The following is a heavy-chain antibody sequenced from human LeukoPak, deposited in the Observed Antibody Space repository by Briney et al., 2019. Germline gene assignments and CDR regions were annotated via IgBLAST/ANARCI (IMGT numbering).Heavy chain of an antibody. Sequence: SQTLSLTCNVSGGSISSGDKYWSWIRQPPGKGLEWIGYIYYSGSTYYNPSLKSRLTISVDTSENQFSLHLTSVTAVDTAVYFCARVTRWAGLDFWGQGTLVTVSS. CDR2: IYYSGST. J-gene: IGHJ4*02. CDR1: GGSISSGDKY. V-gene: IGHV4-30-4*01. D-gene: IGHD2-21*02. CDR3: ARVTRWAGLDF.